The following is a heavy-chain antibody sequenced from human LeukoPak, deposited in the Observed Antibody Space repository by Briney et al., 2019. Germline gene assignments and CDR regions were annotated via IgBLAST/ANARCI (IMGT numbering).Heavy chain of an antibody. Sequence: NPSETLSLTCTVSGGSISSYYWSWIRQPPGKGLEWIGYIYYSGSTNYNPSLKSRVTISVDTPKNQFSLKLSSVTAADTAVYYCARVKATMVGGVYFDYWGQGTLVTASS. CDR2: IYYSGST. CDR3: ARVKATMVGGVYFDY. CDR1: GGSISSYY. V-gene: IGHV4-59*01. J-gene: IGHJ4*02. D-gene: IGHD3-10*01.